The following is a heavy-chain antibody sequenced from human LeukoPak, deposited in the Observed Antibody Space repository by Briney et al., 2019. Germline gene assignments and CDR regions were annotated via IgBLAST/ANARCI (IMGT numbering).Heavy chain of an antibody. V-gene: IGHV4-59*01. J-gene: IGHJ4*02. Sequence: SETLSLTCTVSGGSISSYYWSWIRQPPGKGLEWIGYIYYSGSTNYNPSLKSRVTISVDTSKNQFSLKLSSVAAADTAVYYCARAHSSGYYVDWGQGTLVTVSS. CDR2: IYYSGST. CDR1: GGSISSYY. CDR3: ARAHSSGYYVD. D-gene: IGHD3-22*01.